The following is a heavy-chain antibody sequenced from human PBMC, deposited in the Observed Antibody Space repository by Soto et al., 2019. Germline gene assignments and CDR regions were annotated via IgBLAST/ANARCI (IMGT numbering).Heavy chain of an antibody. J-gene: IGHJ6*02. V-gene: IGHV3-23*01. Sequence: GGSLRLSCAASGFTFSSYAMSWVRQAPGKGLEWVSAISGSGGSTYYADSVKGRFTISRDNSKNTLYMQMNSLRAEDTAVYYCAKDRLRYFDWLSHYYYGMDVWGQGTTVTVSS. CDR2: ISGSGGST. CDR3: AKDRLRYFDWLSHYYYGMDV. D-gene: IGHD3-9*01. CDR1: GFTFSSYA.